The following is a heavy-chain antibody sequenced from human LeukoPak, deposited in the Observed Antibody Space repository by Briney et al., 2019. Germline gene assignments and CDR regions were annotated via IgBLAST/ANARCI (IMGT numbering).Heavy chain of an antibody. V-gene: IGHV1-2*02. CDR3: ARRAPVEIYYYYYYYMDV. CDR1: GYTFTGYY. Sequence: GASVKVSCKASGYTFTGYYMHWVRQAPGQGLEWMGWINPNSGGTNYAQKFQGRVTMTRDTSISTAYMELSRLRSDDTAVYYCARRAPVEIYYYYYYYMDVWGKGTTVTVSS. J-gene: IGHJ6*03. D-gene: IGHD3-3*01. CDR2: INPNSGGT.